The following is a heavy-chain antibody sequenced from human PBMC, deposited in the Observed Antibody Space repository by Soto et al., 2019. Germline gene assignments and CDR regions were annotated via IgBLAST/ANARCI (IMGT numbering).Heavy chain of an antibody. CDR3: ARVDTYDYYYSMDV. CDR2: VYSSGTT. Sequence: EVQLVETGGGLIQPGGSLSLSCAASGLAVTSNYMSWVRQAPGKGLEWGSIVYSSGTTYYADSVKGRFTFSRDKSKNTIYLQMRNLRAEDTAVYYCARVDTYDYYYSMDVWGQGTTVTVSS. CDR1: GLAVTSNY. J-gene: IGHJ6*02. D-gene: IGHD5-18*01. V-gene: IGHV3-53*02.